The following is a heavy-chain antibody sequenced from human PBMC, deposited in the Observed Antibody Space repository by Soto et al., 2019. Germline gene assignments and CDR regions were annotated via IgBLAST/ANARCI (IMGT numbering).Heavy chain of an antibody. D-gene: IGHD2-15*01. CDR2: IYYSGST. V-gene: IGHV4-31*03. CDR1: GGSISSGGYY. Sequence: PSETLSLTCTVSGGSISSGGYYWSWIRQHPGKGLEWTGYIYYSGSTYYNPSLKSRVTISVDTSKNQFSLKLSSVTAADTAVYYCARVGDYCSGGSCHPPWFDPWGQGTLVTVSS. CDR3: ARVGDYCSGGSCHPPWFDP. J-gene: IGHJ5*02.